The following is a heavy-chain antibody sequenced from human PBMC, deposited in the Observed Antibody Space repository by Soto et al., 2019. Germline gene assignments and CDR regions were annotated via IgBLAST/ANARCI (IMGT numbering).Heavy chain of an antibody. Sequence: QLQLQESGPGLVKPSETLSLTCTVSGGSISSSSYYWGWIRQPPGKGLEWIGSIYYSGSTYYNPSLKSRVTISVDTSKNQFSLKLSSVTAADTAVYYCASPIVVVVAATEDAFDIWGQGTMVTVSS. CDR2: IYYSGST. CDR1: GGSISSSSYY. D-gene: IGHD2-15*01. V-gene: IGHV4-39*01. CDR3: ASPIVVVVAATEDAFDI. J-gene: IGHJ3*02.